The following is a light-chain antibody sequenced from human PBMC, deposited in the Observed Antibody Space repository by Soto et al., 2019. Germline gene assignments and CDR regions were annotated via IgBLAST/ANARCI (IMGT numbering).Light chain of an antibody. CDR1: QGVGSN. CDR3: RQFNIWPHMLS. Sequence: IVVTQSPATLSVSPGERATLSCRASQGVGSNLAWYQQRPGQAPRLPIYDASTRATGLPDRFSGSGSGTEFTLTISSLQSEDFAVYYGRQFNIWPHMLSFGGGTKLEMK. J-gene: IGKJ4*01. V-gene: IGKV3-15*01. CDR2: DAS.